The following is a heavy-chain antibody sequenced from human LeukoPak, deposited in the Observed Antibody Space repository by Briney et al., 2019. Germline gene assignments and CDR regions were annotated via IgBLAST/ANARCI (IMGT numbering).Heavy chain of an antibody. V-gene: IGHV3-15*01. J-gene: IGHJ4*02. CDR1: GFTFSDAW. CDR2: IKSKTDGGTT. CDR3: TTDKNYDFWSAFDY. Sequence: GGSLRLSCAASGFTFSDAWMSWVRQAPGKGLEWVGRIKSKTDGGTTDYAAPVKGRFTISRDDSKNTLYLQMNSLKTEDTAVYYCTTDKNYDFWSAFDYWGQGTLVTVSS. D-gene: IGHD3-3*01.